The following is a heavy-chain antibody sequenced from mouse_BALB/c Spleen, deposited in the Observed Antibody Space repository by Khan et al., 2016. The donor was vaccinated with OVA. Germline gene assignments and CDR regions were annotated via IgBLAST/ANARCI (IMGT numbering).Heavy chain of an antibody. D-gene: IGHD1-1*01. Sequence: EVKLEESGPGLVKPSQSLSLTCTVTGYSITSGYAWNWIRQFPGNKLEWMGYISYSGGTSYNQSLKSRISITRDTSKNQFFLQLNSVTTEDTATYYCARGNYSGYYFDYWGQGTPLTVSS. CDR2: ISYSGGT. CDR3: ARGNYSGYYFDY. J-gene: IGHJ2*01. CDR1: GYSITSGYA. V-gene: IGHV3-2*02.